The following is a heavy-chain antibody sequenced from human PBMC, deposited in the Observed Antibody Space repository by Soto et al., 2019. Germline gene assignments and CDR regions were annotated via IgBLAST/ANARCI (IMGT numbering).Heavy chain of an antibody. CDR1: GGSFSGYY. CDR3: ARDQQRYYGSGKRHYGMDV. CDR2: INHSGST. Sequence: KTSETLSLTCAVYGGSFSGYYWSWIRQPPGKGLKWIGEINHSGSTNYNPSLKSRVTISVDTSKNQFSLKLSSVTAADTAVYYCARDQQRYYGSGKRHYGMDVWGQGTTVTVSS. J-gene: IGHJ6*02. D-gene: IGHD3-10*01. V-gene: IGHV4-34*01.